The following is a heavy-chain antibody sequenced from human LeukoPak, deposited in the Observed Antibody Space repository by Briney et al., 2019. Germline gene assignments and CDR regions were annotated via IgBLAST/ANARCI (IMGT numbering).Heavy chain of an antibody. CDR2: ISYDGSNK. D-gene: IGHD5-12*01. Sequence: GRSLRLSCAASGFTFSSYGMHWVRQAPGKGLEWVAVISYDGSNKYYAVSVKGRFTISRDNSKNTLYLQMNSLRAEDTAVYYCAKDSSGYDSPYYWGQGTLVTVSS. V-gene: IGHV3-30*18. J-gene: IGHJ4*02. CDR3: AKDSSGYDSPYY. CDR1: GFTFSSYG.